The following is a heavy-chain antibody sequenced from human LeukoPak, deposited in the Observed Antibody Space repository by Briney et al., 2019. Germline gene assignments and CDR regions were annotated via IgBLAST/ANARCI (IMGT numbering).Heavy chain of an antibody. CDR2: IYSGGAT. Sequence: GGSLRLSCAASGFSVSTNYMTWVRQAPGKGLEWVSVIYSGGATYYADSVKGRFTISRDNFKKTLFLQMNSLRVEDRAVYYCAPVVPTADFDYWGQGTLVTVSS. V-gene: IGHV3-53*01. J-gene: IGHJ4*02. CDR3: APVVPTADFDY. D-gene: IGHD2-2*01. CDR1: GFSVSTNY.